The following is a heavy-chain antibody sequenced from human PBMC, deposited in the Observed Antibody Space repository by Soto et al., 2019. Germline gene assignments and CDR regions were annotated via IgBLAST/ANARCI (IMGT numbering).Heavy chain of an antibody. CDR1: GYMFTTYG. J-gene: IGHJ4*02. Sequence: QVQLVQSGGEVKKPGASVEVSCRTSGYMFTTYGMSWVRQAPGQGLEWMAWISAYNGNKKYAQKFQGRVTMTTDTSTSTVSMELRNLTSDDTDTYFCARPGGGMAARPLEYWGQGTLVTVSS. V-gene: IGHV1-18*04. CDR2: ISAYNGNK. D-gene: IGHD6-6*01. CDR3: ARPGGGMAARPLEY.